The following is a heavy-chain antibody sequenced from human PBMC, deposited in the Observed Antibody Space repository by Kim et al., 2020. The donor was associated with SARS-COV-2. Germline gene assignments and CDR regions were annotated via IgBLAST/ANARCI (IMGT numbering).Heavy chain of an antibody. Sequence: SETLSLTCAVYGGSFSGYYWSWIRQPPGKGLEWIGEINHSGSTNYNPSLKSRVTISVDTSKNQFSLKLSSVTAADTAVYYCARGHYSGSYGYWGQGTLVT. CDR2: INHSGST. J-gene: IGHJ4*02. V-gene: IGHV4-34*01. CDR3: ARGHYSGSYGY. CDR1: GGSFSGYY. D-gene: IGHD1-26*01.